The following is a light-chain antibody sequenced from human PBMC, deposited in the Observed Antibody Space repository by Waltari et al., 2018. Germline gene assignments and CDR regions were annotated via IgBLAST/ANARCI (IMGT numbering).Light chain of an antibody. CDR2: DAS. CDR1: QSISST. CDR3: QQYYNWPRLT. Sequence: EIVMTQSPATLSVSPGERATLSCRASQSISSTLAWYQQKPGPAPRLLIYDASTRATGIPARFSCSGSGTEFTLTISSLQSEDFAVYYCQQYYNWPRLTFGGGTKVEIK. V-gene: IGKV3-15*01. J-gene: IGKJ4*01.